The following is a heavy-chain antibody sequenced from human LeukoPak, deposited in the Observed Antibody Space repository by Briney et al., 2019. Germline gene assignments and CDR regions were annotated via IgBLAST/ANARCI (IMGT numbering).Heavy chain of an antibody. Sequence: GGSLRLSCAASGFTLSTYWMNWVRQAPGKGLEWVASINEDGSERHYVDSVKGRFTISRDNAKNSLSLQVNSLRAEDTAVYYCARGPPSSGWGQGTLVTVSS. CDR2: INEDGSER. CDR3: ARGPPSSG. D-gene: IGHD6-25*01. V-gene: IGHV3-7*01. CDR1: GFTLSTYW. J-gene: IGHJ4*02.